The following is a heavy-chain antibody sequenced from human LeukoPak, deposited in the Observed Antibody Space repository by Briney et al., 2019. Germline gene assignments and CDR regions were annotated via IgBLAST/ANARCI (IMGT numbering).Heavy chain of an antibody. V-gene: IGHV4-34*01. D-gene: IGHD2-21*02. J-gene: IGHJ5*02. CDR2: INHSGST. Sequence: SETLSLTCAVYGGSFSGYYWSWIRQPPGKGLEWIGEINHSGSTNYNPSLKSRVTISVDTSKNQFSLKLSSMTAADTAVYYCARLVVVTAYWFDPWGQGTLVTVSS. CDR1: GGSFSGYY. CDR3: ARLVVVTAYWFDP.